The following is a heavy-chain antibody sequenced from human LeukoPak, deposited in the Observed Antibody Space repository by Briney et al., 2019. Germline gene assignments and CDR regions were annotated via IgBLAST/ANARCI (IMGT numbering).Heavy chain of an antibody. CDR2: ISAYNGNT. J-gene: IGHJ5*02. V-gene: IGHV1-18*01. Sequence: ASAKVSCKASGYTFTSYGISWVRQAPGQGLEWMGRISAYNGNTNYAQKLQGRVTMTTDTSTSTAYMELRSLRSDDTAVYYCAKRDTTGTSNWFDPWGQGTLVTVSS. CDR1: GYTFTSYG. CDR3: AKRDTTGTSNWFDP. D-gene: IGHD1-1*01.